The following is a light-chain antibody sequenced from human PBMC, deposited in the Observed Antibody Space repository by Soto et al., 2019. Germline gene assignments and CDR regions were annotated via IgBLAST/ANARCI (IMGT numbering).Light chain of an antibody. J-gene: IGKJ1*01. CDR1: QRVSVY. CDR2: DAS. Sequence: EIVLTQSPATLSLSPGERATLFCRASQRVSVYLAWFQQKPGQAPRLLIYDASNRAAGIPARFSGSGSGTDVTLTTRRLEPEVFAVYCCQQYGSSYPWTFGQGTKVDIK. V-gene: IGKV3-20*01. CDR3: QQYGSSYPWT.